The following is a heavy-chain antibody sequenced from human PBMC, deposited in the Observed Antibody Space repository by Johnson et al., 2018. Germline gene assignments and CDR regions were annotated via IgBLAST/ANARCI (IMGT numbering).Heavy chain of an antibody. J-gene: IGHJ6*02. CDR3: ASPTGGNYYYYYGMDV. V-gene: IGHV3-21*01. CDR2: LSSSSSYI. Sequence: VQLVQSGGGLVKPGGSLRLSCAASGFTFSSYSMNWVRQAPGKGLEWVYSLSSSSSYIYYADSAKGRFIIYRDNAKNSMYLQMHSLRGEDTAVYYCASPTGGNYYYYYGMDVWGQGTTVTVSS. D-gene: IGHD1-14*01. CDR1: GFTFSSYS.